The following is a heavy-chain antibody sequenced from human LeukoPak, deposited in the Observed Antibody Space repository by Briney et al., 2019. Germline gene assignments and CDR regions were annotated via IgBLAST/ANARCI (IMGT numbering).Heavy chain of an antibody. CDR2: SYHSRST. CDR3: ASDYGYHEYFQL. Sequence: SETLSLTCAVSGGSISSGGYCWSWIRQQPGKGLERIEYSYHSRSTYYSPSLKSRVTISVDRSKNHFSLQLSSVTAADTAVYYCASDYGYHEYFQLWGQGTLVTVSS. D-gene: IGHD5-12*01. CDR1: GGSISSGGYC. V-gene: IGHV4-30-2*01. J-gene: IGHJ1*01.